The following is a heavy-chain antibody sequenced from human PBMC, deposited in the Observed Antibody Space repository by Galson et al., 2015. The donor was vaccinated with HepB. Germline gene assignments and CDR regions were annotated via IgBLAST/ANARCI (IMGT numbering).Heavy chain of an antibody. D-gene: IGHD1-26*01. J-gene: IGHJ4*02. CDR1: GFTFSSYT. V-gene: IGHV3-48*02. Sequence: SLRLSCAASGFTFSSYTMNWVRQAPGKGLEWVSSISSSSSSTYYADSVKGRFTISRDNAKNTLYLQMNSLRDEDTAVFYCARRYSGSYYTGSFGYWGQGTLVTVSS. CDR3: ARRYSGSYYTGSFGY. CDR2: ISSSSSST.